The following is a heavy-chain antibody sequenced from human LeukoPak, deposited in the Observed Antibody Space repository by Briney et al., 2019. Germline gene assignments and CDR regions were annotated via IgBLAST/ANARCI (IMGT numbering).Heavy chain of an antibody. CDR3: ARDPAGYCSSTSCYLGFYYYMDV. Sequence: ASVKASCKASGYTFTSYYMHWVRQAPGQGLEWMGIINPSGGSTSYALKFQGRVTMTRDMSTSTVYMELSSLRSEDTAVYYCARDPAGYCSSTSCYLGFYYYMDVWGKGTTVTVSS. D-gene: IGHD2-2*01. CDR1: GYTFTSYY. CDR2: INPSGGST. J-gene: IGHJ6*03. V-gene: IGHV1-46*01.